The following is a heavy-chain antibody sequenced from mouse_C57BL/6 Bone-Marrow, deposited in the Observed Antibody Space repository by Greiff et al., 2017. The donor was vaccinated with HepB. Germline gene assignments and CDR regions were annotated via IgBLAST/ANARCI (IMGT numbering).Heavy chain of an antibody. J-gene: IGHJ4*01. D-gene: IGHD1-1*01. CDR1: GYTFTSYW. Sequence: QVQLQQPGAELVKPGASVKMSCKASGYTFTSYWITWVKQRPGQGLEWIGDIYPGSGSTNYNEKFKSKATLTVDTSSSTAYMQLSCLTSEDSAVYYCASNVGSPYAMDYWGQGTSVTVSS. CDR3: ASNVGSPYAMDY. CDR2: IYPGSGST. V-gene: IGHV1-55*01.